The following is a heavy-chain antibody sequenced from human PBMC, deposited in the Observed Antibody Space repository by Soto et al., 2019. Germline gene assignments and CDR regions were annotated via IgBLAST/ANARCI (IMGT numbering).Heavy chain of an antibody. CDR1: GFTFSSYW. D-gene: IGHD3-22*01. CDR3: AGGGPEARGGYYNYYYYYGMDV. V-gene: IGHV3-74*01. J-gene: IGHJ6*02. Sequence: GSLRLSCAASGFTFSSYWMHWVRQAPGKGLVWVSRINSDGSSTSYADSVKGRFTISRDNAKNMLYLQMNSLRAEDTAVYYCAGGGPEARGGYYNYYYYYGMDVWGQGTTVTVSS. CDR2: INSDGSST.